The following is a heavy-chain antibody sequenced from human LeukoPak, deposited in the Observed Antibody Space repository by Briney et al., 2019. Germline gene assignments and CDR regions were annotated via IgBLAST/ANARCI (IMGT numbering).Heavy chain of an antibody. J-gene: IGHJ6*02. V-gene: IGHV1-69*13. Sequence: SVKVSCKASGGTFSSYAISWVRQAPGQGLEWMGGIIPIFGTANYAQKFQGRVTITADESTSTAYMELSSLRSEDTAVYYCARESCSSASCYAEYYYYYGMDVWGQGTTVTVSS. D-gene: IGHD2-2*01. CDR1: GGTFSSYA. CDR3: ARESCSSASCYAEYYYYYGMDV. CDR2: IIPIFGTA.